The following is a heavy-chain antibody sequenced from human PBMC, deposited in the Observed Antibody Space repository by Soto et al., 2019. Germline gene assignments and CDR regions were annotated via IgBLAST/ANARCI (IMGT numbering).Heavy chain of an antibody. Sequence: ASVKVSCTASGYTFTSYDINWVRQATGQGLEWMGWMNPNSGNTGYAQKFQGRVTMTRNTSISTAYMGLSSLRSEDTAVYYCASALYFDWWNAFDIWGQGTMVTVSS. J-gene: IGHJ3*02. CDR1: GYTFTSYD. D-gene: IGHD3-9*01. V-gene: IGHV1-8*01. CDR3: ASALYFDWWNAFDI. CDR2: MNPNSGNT.